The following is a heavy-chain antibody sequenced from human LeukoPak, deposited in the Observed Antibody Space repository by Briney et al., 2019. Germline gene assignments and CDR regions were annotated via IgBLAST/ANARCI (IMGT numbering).Heavy chain of an antibody. J-gene: IGHJ4*02. V-gene: IGHV1-18*01. CDR3: ARDLVRGVSYYFDY. CDR1: GYTFNTYG. Sequence: ASVKVSCKASGYTFNTYGISWVRQAPGQGLEWMGWISAYNGDTNYAQKVQGRVTMTTDTSTSTVYMELRSLRSDDTAVYYCARDLVRGVSYYFDYWGQGTLVTVSS. D-gene: IGHD3-10*01. CDR2: ISAYNGDT.